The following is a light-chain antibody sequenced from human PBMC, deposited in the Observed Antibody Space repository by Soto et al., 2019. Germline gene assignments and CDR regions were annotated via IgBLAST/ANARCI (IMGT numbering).Light chain of an antibody. Sequence: EIVLTQSPATLSLSPGERATLSCRASQSISSYLAWYQQKPDQAPRLLIYDASNRATGIPARFSGSGSVTDFTLTISSLEPEDFAVYYCHQRSTWPFTFGPGTKVDSK. CDR1: QSISSY. V-gene: IGKV3-11*01. J-gene: IGKJ3*01. CDR2: DAS. CDR3: HQRSTWPFT.